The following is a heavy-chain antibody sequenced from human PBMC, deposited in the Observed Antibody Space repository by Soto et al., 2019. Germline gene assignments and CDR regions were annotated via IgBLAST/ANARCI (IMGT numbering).Heavy chain of an antibody. CDR2: IYYSGST. Sequence: SETPSLTCTVSGGSISSYYWSWIRQPPGKGLEWTGYIYYSGSTNYNPSLKSRVTISVDTSKNQFSLKLSSVTAADTAVYYCARFGELSLNNWFDPWGQGTLVTVSS. CDR3: ARFGELSLNNWFDP. D-gene: IGHD3-10*01. V-gene: IGHV4-59*01. J-gene: IGHJ5*02. CDR1: GGSISSYY.